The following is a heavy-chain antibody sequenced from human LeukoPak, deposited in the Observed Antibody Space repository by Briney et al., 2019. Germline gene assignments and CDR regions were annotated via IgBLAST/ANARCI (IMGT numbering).Heavy chain of an antibody. J-gene: IGHJ4*02. Sequence: SETLSLTCAVYGGSFSGYYWSWIRQPPGKGLEWIGSIYHSGSTYYNPSLKSRVTISVDTSKNQFSLKLSSVTAADTAVYYCARERVDYYYGSGSYYLDYWGQGTLVTVSS. CDR1: GGSFSGYY. CDR2: IYHSGST. CDR3: ARERVDYYYGSGSYYLDY. V-gene: IGHV4-34*01. D-gene: IGHD3-10*01.